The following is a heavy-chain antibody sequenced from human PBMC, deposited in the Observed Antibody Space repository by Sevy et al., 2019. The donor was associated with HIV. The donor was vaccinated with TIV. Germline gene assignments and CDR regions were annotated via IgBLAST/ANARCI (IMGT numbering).Heavy chain of an antibody. CDR3: AKVRSTMIPAPGNFDY. V-gene: IGHV3-23*01. CDR1: GFTFSSYV. D-gene: IGHD3-22*01. J-gene: IGHJ4*02. CDR2: VSASGIST. Sequence: GGSLRLSCAASGFTFSSYVVSWVRQAPGKGLQWVSAVSASGISTYYTDSVKGRFTISRDNSKNMLHMQMNSLRAEDTAVYYCAKVRSTMIPAPGNFDYWGQGTLVTVSS.